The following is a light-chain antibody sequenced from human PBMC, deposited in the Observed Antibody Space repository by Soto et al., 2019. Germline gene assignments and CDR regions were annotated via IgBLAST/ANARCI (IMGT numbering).Light chain of an antibody. CDR2: KAS. J-gene: IGKJ1*01. CDR3: QHYNTYPGT. Sequence: DIQVTQSPSTLSASVGDRVTVTCRASQSISSWLAWYQQKAGKAPKLLIYKASALESGVPSRFSGSGSGTEFTLTISSLEPEDFATYCCQHYNTYPGTFGQGTKVDIK. V-gene: IGKV1-5*03. CDR1: QSISSW.